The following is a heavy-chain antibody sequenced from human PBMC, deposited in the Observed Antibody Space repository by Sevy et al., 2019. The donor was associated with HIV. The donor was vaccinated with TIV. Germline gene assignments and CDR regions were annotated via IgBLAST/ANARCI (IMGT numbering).Heavy chain of an antibody. D-gene: IGHD2-2*01. CDR3: ARGARYCSSTSCDAMDDFDY. J-gene: IGHJ4*02. Sequence: SETLSLTCAVYGGSFSGYYWSWIRQPPGKGLEWIGEINHSGSTNYNPSLKSRVTISVDTSKNQFSLKLSSVTAADTAVYYCARGARYCSSTSCDAMDDFDYWVQGTLVTVSS. CDR1: GGSFSGYY. V-gene: IGHV4-34*01. CDR2: INHSGST.